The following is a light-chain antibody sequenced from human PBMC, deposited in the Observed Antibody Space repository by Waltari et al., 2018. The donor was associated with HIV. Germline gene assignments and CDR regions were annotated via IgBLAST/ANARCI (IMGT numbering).Light chain of an antibody. V-gene: IGKV1-NL1*01. CDR2: AVS. CDR3: QQYSSTPLT. CDR1: QDIRNS. Sequence: DIQMTQSPSSLSASVGDSVTITCRASQDIRNSLAWYQQSPGKAPNLLLYAVSRLEDGVPSRFSGSGSGTHYTLTISSLQPEDFASYYCQQYSSTPLTFGGGTKVESK. J-gene: IGKJ4*01.